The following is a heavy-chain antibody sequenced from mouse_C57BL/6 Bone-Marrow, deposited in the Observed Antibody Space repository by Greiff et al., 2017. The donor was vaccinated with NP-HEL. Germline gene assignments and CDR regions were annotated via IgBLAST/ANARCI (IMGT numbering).Heavy chain of an antibody. J-gene: IGHJ3*01. D-gene: IGHD2-4*01. V-gene: IGHV1-52*01. CDR2: IDPSDSET. CDR1: GYTFTSYW. Sequence: QVQLKQPGAELVRPGSSVKLSCKASGYTFTSYWMHWVKQRPIQGLEWIGNIDPSDSETHSNQKFKDKATLTVDKSSSTAYMQLSSLTSEDSAVYYCARTGDYLFGYWGQGTLVTVSA. CDR3: ARTGDYLFGY.